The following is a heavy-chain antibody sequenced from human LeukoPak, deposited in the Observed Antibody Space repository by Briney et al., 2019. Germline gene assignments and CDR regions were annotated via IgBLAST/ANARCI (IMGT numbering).Heavy chain of an antibody. CDR3: ARALSGYYDN. D-gene: IGHD5-12*01. Sequence: GGSLRLSCAASGFTFNNYWMHWVRQAPGKGLVWVSRINTDGSSTTYADSVKGRFTISRDNAKNTLYLQMNNLRAEDTAVYYCARALSGYYDNWGQGTLVTVSS. CDR2: INTDGSST. CDR1: GFTFNNYW. J-gene: IGHJ4*02. V-gene: IGHV3-74*01.